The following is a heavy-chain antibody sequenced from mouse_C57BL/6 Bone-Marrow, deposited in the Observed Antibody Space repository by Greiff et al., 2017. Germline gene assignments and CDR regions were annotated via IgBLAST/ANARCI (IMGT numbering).Heavy chain of an antibody. CDR1: GYTFTSYR. D-gene: IGHD1-2*01. V-gene: IGHV1-7*01. CDR3: ARSFYGPAWFAY. J-gene: IGHJ3*01. Sequence: QVQLQQSGAELAKPGASVKLSCKASGYTFTSYRMYWVKQRPGQGLEWIGYINPSSGYTKYNQKFKDKATLTADKSSSTAYMQLSSLTYEDSAVYYCARSFYGPAWFAYWGQGTLVTVSA. CDR2: INPSSGYT.